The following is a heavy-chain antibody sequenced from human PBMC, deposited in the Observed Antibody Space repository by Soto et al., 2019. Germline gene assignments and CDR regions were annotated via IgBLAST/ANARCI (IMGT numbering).Heavy chain of an antibody. D-gene: IGHD1-26*01. CDR1: GDSVSSNSAA. V-gene: IGHV6-1*01. CDR2: TYYRSKWYN. CDR3: AREPPSYRQAPVSWFDP. J-gene: IGHJ5*02. Sequence: PSPTLSLPCAISGDSVSSNSAAWNWIRQSPSRGLEWLGRTYYRSKWYNDYAVSVKSRITINPGTSKNQFSLQLNSVTPEDTAVYYCAREPPSYRQAPVSWFDPWGQGTLVTVSS.